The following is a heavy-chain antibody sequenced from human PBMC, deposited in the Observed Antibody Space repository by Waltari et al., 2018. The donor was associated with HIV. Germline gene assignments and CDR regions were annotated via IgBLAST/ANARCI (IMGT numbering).Heavy chain of an antibody. Sequence: QVQLQESGPGLVKPSQTLSLTCTVSGGSISSGSYYWSWIRQPAGKGLEWIGRIYTSGSTNYNPSLKIRVTISLDTSKNQFSLKLSSVTAADTAVYYCARQRDSYDSSGYYGDFDYWGQGTLVTVSS. CDR1: GGSISSGSYY. D-gene: IGHD3-22*01. CDR3: ARQRDSYDSSGYYGDFDY. CDR2: IYTSGST. V-gene: IGHV4-61*02. J-gene: IGHJ4*02.